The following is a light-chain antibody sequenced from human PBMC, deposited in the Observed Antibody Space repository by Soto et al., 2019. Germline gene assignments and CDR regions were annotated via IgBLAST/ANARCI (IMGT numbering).Light chain of an antibody. CDR2: DAS. CDR3: QQRTNWPLT. J-gene: IGKJ4*01. CDR1: QSVSSY. Sequence: ETVLTQSPATLSLSPGERVTLSCRASQSVSSYLAWYQQKPGQAPRLLIYDASNRATGIPARFSGSGSGTDFTLTISSQEPEDFAVYYCQQRTNWPLTFGGGTKVEIK. V-gene: IGKV3-11*01.